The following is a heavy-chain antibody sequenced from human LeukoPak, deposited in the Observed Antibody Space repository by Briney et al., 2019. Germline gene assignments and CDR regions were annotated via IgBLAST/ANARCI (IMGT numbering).Heavy chain of an antibody. V-gene: IGHV4-39*01. Sequence: SETLSLTCTVSGGSISSSSYYWGWIRQPPGKGLEWIGSIYYSGSTNYNPSLKSRVTISVDTSKNQFSLKLSSVTAADTAVYYCARQGPYYYDSSGYRIDYWGQGTLVTVSS. CDR1: GGSISSSSYY. D-gene: IGHD3-22*01. J-gene: IGHJ4*02. CDR2: IYYSGST. CDR3: ARQGPYYYDSSGYRIDY.